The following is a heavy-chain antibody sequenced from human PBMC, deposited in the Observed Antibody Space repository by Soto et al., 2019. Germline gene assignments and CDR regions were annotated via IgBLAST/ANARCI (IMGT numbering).Heavy chain of an antibody. CDR2: IYYTGST. CDR3: AREVRPSYQYYGMDV. J-gene: IGHJ6*02. CDR1: GDSVNSGNYY. V-gene: IGHV4-61*01. D-gene: IGHD6-6*01. Sequence: SETLSLTCTVSGDSVNSGNYYWSWIRQPPGEGLEWIGYIYYTGSTNYNPSLKSRVTISLDTSKNEFSLKLSSVTAADAAVYYCAREVRPSYQYYGMDVWGQGTTVTVSS.